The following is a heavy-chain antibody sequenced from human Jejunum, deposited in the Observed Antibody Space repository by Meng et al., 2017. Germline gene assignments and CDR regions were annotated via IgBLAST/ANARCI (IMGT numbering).Heavy chain of an antibody. D-gene: IGHD5-24*01. V-gene: IGHV1-3*01. CDR2: INADSGNT. CDR3: ARVEGDGYNYSYYYYGMDV. Sequence: ASVKVSCKASGYTLSYYAMHWVRQAPGQRPEWMGWINADSGNTKYSRNLQGRVTITRDTSTNTVYMELRSLRSEDTAIYYCARVEGDGYNYSYYYYGMDVWGQGTTVTVSS. CDR1: GYTLSYYA. J-gene: IGHJ6*02.